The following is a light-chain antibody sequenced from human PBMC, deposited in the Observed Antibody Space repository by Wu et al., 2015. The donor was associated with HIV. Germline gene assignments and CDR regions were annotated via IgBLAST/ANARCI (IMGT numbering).Light chain of an antibody. CDR2: GAS. CDR1: HSIDRS. J-gene: IGKJ2*01. V-gene: IGKV3-15*01. CDR3: QQYNYLYT. Sequence: TQSPVILSLSPGERATLSCRASHSIDRSVAWYQQRPGQSPRLLIYGASNRATDIPARFSGSGSGTDFTLTISTMQSEDFAVYYCQQYNYLYTFGQGTKVEIK.